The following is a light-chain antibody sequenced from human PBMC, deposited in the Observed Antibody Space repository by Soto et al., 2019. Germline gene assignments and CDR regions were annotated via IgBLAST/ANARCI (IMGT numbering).Light chain of an antibody. CDR3: ATWDDSLYGYVA. CDR2: SFN. CDR1: SSNIGSNS. J-gene: IGLJ2*01. Sequence: QSVLTQPPSASGTPGQRVTISCSGSSSNIGSNSVNWYQQLPGTAPKLLIYSFNQRPSGVPDRFSGSKSGTSASLVISGLQSEDEADYYCATWDDSLYGYVAFGGGTKLTVL. V-gene: IGLV1-44*01.